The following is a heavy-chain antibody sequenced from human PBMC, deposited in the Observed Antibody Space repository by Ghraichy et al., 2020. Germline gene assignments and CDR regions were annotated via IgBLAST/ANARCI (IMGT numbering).Heavy chain of an antibody. CDR3: ARGGVGVVVVIGDAFDI. V-gene: IGHV4-34*01. CDR2: INHSGST. J-gene: IGHJ3*02. CDR1: GGSFSGYY. D-gene: IGHD3-22*01. Sequence: ESLNISCAVYGGSFSGYYWSWIRQPPGKGLEWIGEINHSGSTNYNPSLKSRVTISVDTSKNQFSLKLSSVTAADTAVYYCARGGVGVVVVIGDAFDIWGQGTMVTVSS.